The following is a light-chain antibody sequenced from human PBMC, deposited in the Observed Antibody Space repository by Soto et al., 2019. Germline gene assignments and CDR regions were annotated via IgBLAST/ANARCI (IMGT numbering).Light chain of an antibody. CDR3: QPYNNWPLT. V-gene: IGKV3D-15*01. CDR2: DAS. CDR1: QSVPRH. J-gene: IGKJ4*01. Sequence: EIVLTQSPASLSLSPGERATVSCRASQSVPRHLAWYQQRPGLPPRLLIYDASSRATGVPDRFSGSGSGTDFTLTINSLQSEDFAIYYCQPYNNWPLTFGGGTKVESK.